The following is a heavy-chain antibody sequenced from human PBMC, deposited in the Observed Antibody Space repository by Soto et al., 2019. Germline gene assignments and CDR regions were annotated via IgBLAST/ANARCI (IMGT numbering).Heavy chain of an antibody. D-gene: IGHD1-26*01. Sequence: GGSLRLSCSASGFTFSSYAMHWVRQAPGKGLEYVSAISSNGGSTYYADSVKGRFTISRDNSKNTLYLQMSSLRAEDTAVYYCVKVRGSYYLLGAFDIWGQGTMVTVSS. CDR1: GFTFSSYA. V-gene: IGHV3-64D*08. J-gene: IGHJ3*02. CDR2: ISSNGGST. CDR3: VKVRGSYYLLGAFDI.